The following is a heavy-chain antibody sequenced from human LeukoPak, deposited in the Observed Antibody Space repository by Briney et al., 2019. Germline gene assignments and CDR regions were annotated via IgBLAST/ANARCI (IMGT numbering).Heavy chain of an antibody. CDR2: ISDIGSI. CDR3: ARGEGRQLVPFDY. V-gene: IGHV4-59*12. Sequence: RQPPGKGLEWIAYISDIGSINYNPSLKSRVTISVDTSKNQFSLKLSSVTAADTAVYYCARGEGRQLVPFDYWGQGTLVTVSS. J-gene: IGHJ4*02. D-gene: IGHD6-13*01.